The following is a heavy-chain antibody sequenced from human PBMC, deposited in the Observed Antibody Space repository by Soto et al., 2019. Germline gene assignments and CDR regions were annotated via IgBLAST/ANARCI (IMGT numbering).Heavy chain of an antibody. CDR3: PGQREYHGMDV. J-gene: IGHJ6*02. V-gene: IGHV4-39*01. Sequence: SETLSLTCTVSGGSISNSDYYWGWVRQPPGKGLEWIGSIYYSGSTYYNPSLKSRVTISIDTSKNQFSLKLSSVTAADTAVYYCPGQREYHGMDVWGQGTKVTVYS. CDR1: GGSISNSDYY. CDR2: IYYSGST.